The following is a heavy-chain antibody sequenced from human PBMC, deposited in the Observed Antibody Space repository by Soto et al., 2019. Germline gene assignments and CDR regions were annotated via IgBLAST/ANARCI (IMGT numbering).Heavy chain of an antibody. CDR2: IYPGDSDT. Sequence: RGESLKISCKGSGYSFTSYWIGWVRQMPGKGLEWMGIIYPGDSDTRYSPSFQGQVTISADKSISTAYLQWSSLKASDTAMYYCAVGFGYSSGPYYFDYWGQGTLVTVSS. CDR1: GYSFTSYW. J-gene: IGHJ4*02. V-gene: IGHV5-51*01. CDR3: AVGFGYSSGPYYFDY. D-gene: IGHD6-19*01.